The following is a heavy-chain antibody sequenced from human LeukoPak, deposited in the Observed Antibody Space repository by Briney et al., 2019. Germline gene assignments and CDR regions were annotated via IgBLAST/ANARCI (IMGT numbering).Heavy chain of an antibody. D-gene: IGHD3-9*01. Sequence: ASVKVSCKASGYTFTSYAMNWVRQAPGQGLEWMGWINTNTGNPTYAQGFTGRFVFSLDTSVSTAYLQISSLKAEDTAVYYCARDNFDWLIYDVRAFDIWGQGTMVTVSS. CDR2: INTNTGNP. J-gene: IGHJ3*02. CDR3: ARDNFDWLIYDVRAFDI. CDR1: GYTFTSYA. V-gene: IGHV7-4-1*02.